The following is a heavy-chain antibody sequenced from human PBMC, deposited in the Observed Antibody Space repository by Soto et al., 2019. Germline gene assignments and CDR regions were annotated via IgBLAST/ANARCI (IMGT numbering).Heavy chain of an antibody. CDR2: IIPIFGTA. V-gene: IGHV1-69*12. CDR1: GGTFSTYA. CDR3: ARSLGLEYYYGMDV. D-gene: IGHD1-1*01. Sequence: QVQLVQSGAEVKKPGSSVMVSCKASGGTFSTYAISWVRQAPGQGLEWMGGIIPIFGTASYAQKFQGRGPMPADDSTSTAYMERRSLTSEDTAVYYCARSLGLEYYYGMDVWGQGTTVTVSS. J-gene: IGHJ6*02.